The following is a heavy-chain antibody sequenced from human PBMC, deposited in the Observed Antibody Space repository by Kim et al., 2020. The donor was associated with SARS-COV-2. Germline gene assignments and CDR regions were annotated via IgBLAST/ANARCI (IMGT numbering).Heavy chain of an antibody. J-gene: IGHJ5*02. Sequence: SVKVSCKASGGTFSSYAISWVRQAPGQGLEWMGGIIPIFGTANYAQKFQGRVTITADESTSTAYMELSSLRSEDTAVYYCAREGDCGGDCYPGPYNWFDPWGQGTLVTVSS. CDR2: IIPIFGTA. D-gene: IGHD2-21*02. CDR3: AREGDCGGDCYPGPYNWFDP. CDR1: GGTFSSYA. V-gene: IGHV1-69*13.